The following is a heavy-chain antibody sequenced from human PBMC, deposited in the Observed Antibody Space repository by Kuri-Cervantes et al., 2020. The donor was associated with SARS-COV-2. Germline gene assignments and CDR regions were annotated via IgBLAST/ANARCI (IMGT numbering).Heavy chain of an antibody. Sequence: GESLKISCAASGFTFSSYSMNWVRQASGKGLEWVSSISSSSSYIYYADSVKGRFTISRDNAKNSLYLQMNSLRAEDTAVYYCARSWGGGSTVTSNYYYYGMDVWGQGTTVTVSS. CDR1: GFTFSSYS. CDR2: ISSSSSYI. J-gene: IGHJ6*02. V-gene: IGHV3-21*01. CDR3: ARSWGGGSTVTSNYYYYGMDV. D-gene: IGHD4-17*01.